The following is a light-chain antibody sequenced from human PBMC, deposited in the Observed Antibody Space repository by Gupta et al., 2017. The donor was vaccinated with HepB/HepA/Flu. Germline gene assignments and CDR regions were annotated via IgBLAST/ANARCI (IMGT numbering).Light chain of an antibody. CDR1: QGIRNE. CDR2: AAS. CDR3: RQDYIYPRT. V-gene: IGKV1-6*01. J-gene: IGKJ1*01. Sequence: IQMTQSPSSLSASVGDRVTITCRASQGIRNELGWYQQKPGKAPKLLIYAASSLQSGVPSRFSGDGSGTDFTLTISSLQSEDFATYFCRQDYIYPRTFGQGTKVEIK.